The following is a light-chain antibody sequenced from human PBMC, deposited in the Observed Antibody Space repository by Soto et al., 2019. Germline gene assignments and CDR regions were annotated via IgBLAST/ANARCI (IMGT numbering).Light chain of an antibody. V-gene: IGLV1-40*01. CDR1: SSNIGAGYN. J-gene: IGLJ3*02. CDR3: QSYDSSLSGWV. Sequence: QSVLTQPPSVSGAPGQRVTICCTGSSSNIGAGYNVHWYQQLPGTAPKLLIYGNSNRPSGVPDRFSGSKSGTSASLAITGLQAEDEADYSCQSYDSSLSGWVFGGGTQLTVL. CDR2: GNS.